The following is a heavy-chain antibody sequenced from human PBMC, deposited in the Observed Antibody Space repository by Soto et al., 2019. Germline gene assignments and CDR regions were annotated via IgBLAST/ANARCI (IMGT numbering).Heavy chain of an antibody. J-gene: IGHJ6*02. CDR1: GFDFSDFS. CDR3: AREKRHNLLGGRFRMDV. CDR2: ISPRSDYI. D-gene: IGHD1-26*01. Sequence: EVQLVESGGGLVKPGGSLILSCVVSGFDFSDFSINWVRQAPGKGLEWVSSISPRSDYIYYTDSVKGRFTVSRDNAKKSLFLQMNSVRADDTAVYYCAREKRHNLLGGRFRMDVWGQGTTVSVSS. V-gene: IGHV3-21*02.